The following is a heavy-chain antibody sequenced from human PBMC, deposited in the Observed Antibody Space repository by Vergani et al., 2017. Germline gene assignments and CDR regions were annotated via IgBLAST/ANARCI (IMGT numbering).Heavy chain of an antibody. Sequence: QVQLQESGPGLVKPSQTLSLTCTVSGGSISSGDYYWSWIRQPPGKGLEWIGYIYYSGSTYYNPSLKSRVTISVDTSKNQFSLKLSSVTAADTAVYYCARAGKSVLWFGELAPWGQGTLVTVSS. V-gene: IGHV4-30-4*01. J-gene: IGHJ5*02. CDR2: IYYSGST. CDR3: ARAGKSVLWFGELAP. D-gene: IGHD3-10*01. CDR1: GGSISSGDYY.